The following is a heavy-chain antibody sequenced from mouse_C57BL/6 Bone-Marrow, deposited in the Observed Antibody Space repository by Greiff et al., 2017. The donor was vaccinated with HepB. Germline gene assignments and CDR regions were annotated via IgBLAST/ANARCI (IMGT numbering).Heavy chain of an antibody. Sequence: VQLQQSVAELVRPGASVKLSCTASGFNIKNTYMHWVKQRPEQGLEWIGRIDPANGNTKYAPKFQGKATITADTSSNTAYLQLSSLTSEDTAIYYCSRSPYYYGSSVYAMDYWGQGTSVTVSS. CDR2: IDPANGNT. CDR3: SRSPYYYGSSVYAMDY. J-gene: IGHJ4*01. D-gene: IGHD1-1*01. V-gene: IGHV14-3*01. CDR1: GFNIKNTY.